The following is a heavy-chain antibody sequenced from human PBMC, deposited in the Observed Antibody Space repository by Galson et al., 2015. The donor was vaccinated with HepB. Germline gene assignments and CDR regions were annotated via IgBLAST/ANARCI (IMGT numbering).Heavy chain of an antibody. CDR2: ISSSSSYI. CDR1: GFTFSSYS. Sequence: SLRLSCAASGFTFSSYSMNWVRQAPGKGLEWVSSISSSSSYIYYADSVKGRFTISRDNAKNSLYLQMNSLRAEDTAVYYCARGSSHSNWGFDYWGQGTLVTVSS. V-gene: IGHV3-21*01. CDR3: ARGSSHSNWGFDY. J-gene: IGHJ4*02. D-gene: IGHD7-27*01.